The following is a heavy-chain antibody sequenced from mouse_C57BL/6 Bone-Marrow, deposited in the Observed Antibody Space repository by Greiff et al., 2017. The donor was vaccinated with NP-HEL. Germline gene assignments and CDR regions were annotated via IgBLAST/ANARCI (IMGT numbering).Heavy chain of an antibody. CDR3: ARDGVFITTAYYAMDY. D-gene: IGHD1-1*01. CDR2: INPSNGGT. CDR1: GYTFTSYW. J-gene: IGHJ4*01. Sequence: QVQLQQPGTELVKPGASVKLSCKASGYTFTSYWMHWVKQRPGQGLEWIGNINPSNGGTNYNEKFKSKATLTVDKSSSTAYMQLSSLTSEDSAVYYCARDGVFITTAYYAMDYWGQGTSVTVSS. V-gene: IGHV1-53*01.